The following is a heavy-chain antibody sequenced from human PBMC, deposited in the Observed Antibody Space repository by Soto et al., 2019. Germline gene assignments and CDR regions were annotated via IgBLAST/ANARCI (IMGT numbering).Heavy chain of an antibody. J-gene: IGHJ4*02. D-gene: IGHD3-3*02. Sequence: QVQLVQSGAEVKKPGASVKLSGRTSGDTFTHYYIHWVRQAPGQGLEWLAIINPASGSTNYAQDFLGRVTLTMDTSTNTVYMELSGLRAEDTAIFYCASDLAEGDHWGQGTLVTVSS. CDR2: INPASGST. V-gene: IGHV1-46*01. CDR3: ASDLAEGDH. CDR1: GDTFTHYY.